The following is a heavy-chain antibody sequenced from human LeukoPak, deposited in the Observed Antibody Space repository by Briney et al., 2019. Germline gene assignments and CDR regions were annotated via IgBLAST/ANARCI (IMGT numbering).Heavy chain of an antibody. Sequence: SETLSLSCTVSGASISGSGYYWGWIRQPPGKGLEWIGNIYDSGSTYYNPSLESRVTISIDTSKNQFSLEVRSVTAADTAVYYCAREKGYYDFDWGSYRLDGFDIWGQGTMVPVSS. D-gene: IGHD3-16*02. CDR1: GASISGSGYY. J-gene: IGHJ3*02. CDR3: AREKGYYDFDWGSYRLDGFDI. V-gene: IGHV4-39*07. CDR2: IYDSGST.